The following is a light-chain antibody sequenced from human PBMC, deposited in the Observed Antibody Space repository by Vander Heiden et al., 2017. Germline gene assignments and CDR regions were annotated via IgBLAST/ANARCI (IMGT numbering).Light chain of an antibody. Sequence: QAVLTQPPSVSGAQGQRVTSSCSGSSSNIGAGYDVHWYHQLPGTAPNLLIYGNSNRPSGFPDRFSGSKSGTSASLSITGLQAEDEADYYCQSYDSSLSGYVFGTGTKVTVL. CDR2: GNS. CDR1: SSNIGAGYD. V-gene: IGLV1-40*01. J-gene: IGLJ1*01. CDR3: QSYDSSLSGYV.